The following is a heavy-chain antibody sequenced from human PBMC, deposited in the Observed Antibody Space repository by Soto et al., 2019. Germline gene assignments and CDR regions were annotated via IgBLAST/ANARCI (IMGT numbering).Heavy chain of an antibody. CDR3: ARDLFEAARRGEYAFDI. CDR2: INSSGSDI. V-gene: IGHV3-21*04. CDR1: GFTFSSYS. J-gene: IGHJ3*02. D-gene: IGHD3-16*01. Sequence: GGSLILSCAASGFTFSSYSMNWVRQAPGKGLEWVSTINSSGSDIYYVDSVKGRFTISRDNAKNSLYLQMNSLRAEDTAVYYRARDLFEAARRGEYAFDIWGQGTMVTVSS.